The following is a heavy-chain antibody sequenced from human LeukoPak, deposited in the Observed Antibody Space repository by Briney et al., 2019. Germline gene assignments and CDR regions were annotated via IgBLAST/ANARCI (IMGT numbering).Heavy chain of an antibody. CDR2: IKADGSEK. D-gene: IGHD2-2*01. V-gene: IGHV3-7*01. CDR1: GFTFSSYA. J-gene: IGHJ4*02. CDR3: ARDPCCYSSSWGPYFDY. Sequence: PAGRSLRLSCAASGFTFSSYAMHWVRQAPEKGLEWVANIKADGSEKQYVDSVKGRFTISRDNAKNSLYLQMNSLRAEDTAVYYCARDPCCYSSSWGPYFDYWGQGTLVTVSS.